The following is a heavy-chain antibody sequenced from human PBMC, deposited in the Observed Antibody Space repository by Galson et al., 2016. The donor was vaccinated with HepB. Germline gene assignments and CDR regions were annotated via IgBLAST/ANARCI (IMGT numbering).Heavy chain of an antibody. CDR1: GFTFSSYA. J-gene: IGHJ4*02. D-gene: IGHD2/OR15-2a*01. V-gene: IGHV3-53*04. CDR3: ARGLVGSTTAFDS. Sequence: SLRLSCAASGFTFSSYAMSWVRQAPGKGLEWVSVIYSSGATYYAESVEGRFIISRHNSRNTVDLQMSSLGAEDTAFYYCARGLVGSTTAFDSWGQGTLVAVSS. CDR2: IYSSGAT.